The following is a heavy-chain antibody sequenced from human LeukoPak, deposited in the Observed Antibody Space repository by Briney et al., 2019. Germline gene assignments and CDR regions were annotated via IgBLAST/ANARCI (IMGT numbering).Heavy chain of an antibody. CDR3: ARAGYLGYDFYFDY. J-gene: IGHJ4*02. D-gene: IGHD5-12*01. V-gene: IGHV4-59*01. Sequence: SETLSLTCTVSGVAISSYYWSWVRQPPGKGLEWIGYIYYGGSTNYNPSLKSRVTISVDTSKNQFSLKLSSGTAADTAVFFCARAGYLGYDFYFDYWGQGTLVTVSS. CDR2: IYYGGST. CDR1: GVAISSYY.